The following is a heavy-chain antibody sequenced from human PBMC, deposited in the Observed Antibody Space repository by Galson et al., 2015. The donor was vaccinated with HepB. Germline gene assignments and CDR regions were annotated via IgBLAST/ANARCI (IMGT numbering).Heavy chain of an antibody. J-gene: IGHJ3*02. V-gene: IGHV3-9*01. D-gene: IGHD2-2*01. CDR1: GFTFDDYG. CDR3: AKGFRGSTSFQGIDI. Sequence: SLRLSCAASGFTFDDYGMHWVRQAPGKGLEWVSGISWNSGSIDYADSVKGRFTISRDNAKNSLYLQMNSLRAEDTALYYCAKGFRGSTSFQGIDIWGQGTMVTVSS. CDR2: ISWNSGSI.